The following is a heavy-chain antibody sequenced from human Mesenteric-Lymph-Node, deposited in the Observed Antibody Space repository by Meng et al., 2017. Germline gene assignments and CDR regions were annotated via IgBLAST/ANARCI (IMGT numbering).Heavy chain of an antibody. CDR1: GGSFSGYY. J-gene: IGHJ4*02. CDR2: INHSGST. D-gene: IGHD6-19*01. CDR3: ARVSSGWDYFDY. Sequence: QGQLQQWGAGLLKPSETLSLTCAVYGGSFSGYYWSWIRQPPGKGLEWIGEINHSGSTNYNPSLRSRVTISVDTSKNQFSLKLSSVTAADTAVYYCARVSSGWDYFDYWGQGTLVTVSS. V-gene: IGHV4-34*01.